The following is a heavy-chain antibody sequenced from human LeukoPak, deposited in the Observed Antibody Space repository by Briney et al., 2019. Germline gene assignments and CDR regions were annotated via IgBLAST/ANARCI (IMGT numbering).Heavy chain of an antibody. CDR2: INHSGST. CDR1: GGSFSGYY. J-gene: IGHJ6*02. Sequence: PSETLSLTCAVYGGSFSGYYWSWIRQPPGKGLEWIGEINHSGSTNYNPSLKSRVTISVDTSKNQFSLKLSSVTAADTAVYCCARGPMVRAHYYYYGMDVWGQGTTVTVSS. V-gene: IGHV4-34*01. CDR3: ARGPMVRAHYYYYGMDV. D-gene: IGHD3-10*01.